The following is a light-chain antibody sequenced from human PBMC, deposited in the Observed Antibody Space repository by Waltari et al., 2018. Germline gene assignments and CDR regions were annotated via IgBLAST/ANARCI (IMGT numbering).Light chain of an antibody. J-gene: IGKJ4*01. CDR3: QQYGSSVT. Sequence: EXVLTQSPGPLSLSPGERATLSCRASQSVSSSYLAWYQQKPGQAPRLLIYGASSRAXGIPDRFSGSGSGTDFTXTISRLEPXXFAVYYCQQYGSSVTFXXXTKVEIK. CDR1: QSVSSSY. V-gene: IGKV3-20*01. CDR2: GAS.